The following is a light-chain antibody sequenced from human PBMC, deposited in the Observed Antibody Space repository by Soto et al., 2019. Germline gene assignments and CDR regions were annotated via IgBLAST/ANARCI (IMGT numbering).Light chain of an antibody. Sequence: EIGLTQSPATLSLSPGDRATLSCRASQSVSRYLAGYQQKPGQAPRLLIHDTSTRATGVPDTFSGSGSGTEFTLTISSLEPEESAMYYCQQRVSWPPTFGGGTHVEIK. V-gene: IGKV3-11*01. CDR2: DTS. CDR3: QQRVSWPPT. J-gene: IGKJ4*01. CDR1: QSVSRY.